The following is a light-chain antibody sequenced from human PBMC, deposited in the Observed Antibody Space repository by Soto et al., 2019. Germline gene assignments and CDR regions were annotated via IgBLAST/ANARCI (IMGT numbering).Light chain of an antibody. CDR3: QQSYSTPQT. CDR1: QSISSH. J-gene: IGKJ1*01. CDR2: AAS. V-gene: IGKV1-39*01. Sequence: DIQMTQSPSSLSASVGDRVTITCRASQSISSHLNWYQQKPGKAPKLLIYAASSLQSGVPSRFGGSGSGTDFTLTISSLQPEDFATYYCQQSYSTPQTFGQGTKVEIK.